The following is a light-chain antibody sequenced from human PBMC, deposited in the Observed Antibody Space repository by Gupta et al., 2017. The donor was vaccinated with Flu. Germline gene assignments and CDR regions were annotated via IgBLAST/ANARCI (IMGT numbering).Light chain of an antibody. CDR3: ASWDDSLRVRV. CDR2: RDN. CDR1: SSNIGRDY. J-gene: IGLJ3*02. Sequence: QSVLTQPPSASGTPGQRVTISCSGSSSNIGRDYVYWYQQFPGKAPKVLIYRDNQRPSGVPDRFSGSKSGTSASLAISGLRSEDEADYYGASWDDSLRVRVFGGGTKLTVL. V-gene: IGLV1-47*01.